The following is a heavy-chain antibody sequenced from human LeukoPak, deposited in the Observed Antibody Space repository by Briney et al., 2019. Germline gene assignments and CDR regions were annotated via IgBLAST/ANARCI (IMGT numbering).Heavy chain of an antibody. J-gene: IGHJ4*02. CDR3: ARDTRRLFDY. CDR2: ISSSSNTI. CDR1: GFTFSSYS. V-gene: IGHV3-48*04. Sequence: PGGSLRLSCADSGFTFSSYSMNWVRQAPGKGLEWVSYISSSSNTIYYADSVKGRFTISRDNAKNSLYLQMSSLRAEDTAVYYCARDTRRLFDYWGQGTLVTVSS.